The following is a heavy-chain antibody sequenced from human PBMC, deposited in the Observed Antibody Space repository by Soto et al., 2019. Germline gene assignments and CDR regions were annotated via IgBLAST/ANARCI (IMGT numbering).Heavy chain of an antibody. V-gene: IGHV1-18*01. CDR2: IGTYYGNT. J-gene: IGHJ6*02. Sequence: QVQLVQSGSEVRKPGASVKVSCKASGYTFKSYGMTWERQAPGQGFEWMGWIGTYYGNTEYPQKFQGRVTMNTDTSTNTAYMELRSLTPNDTAVYYCARAGVWEGVVGSFTYFYYGMDVWGQGTTVTVSS. CDR1: GYTFKSYG. D-gene: IGHD3-16*01. CDR3: ARAGVWEGVVGSFTYFYYGMDV.